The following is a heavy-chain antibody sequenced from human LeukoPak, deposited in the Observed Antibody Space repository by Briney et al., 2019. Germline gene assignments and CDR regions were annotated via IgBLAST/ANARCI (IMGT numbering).Heavy chain of an antibody. Sequence: PSETLSLTCTVSGGSISNYYWSWIRQPPGKGLEWIGYMYYSGNINYNPSLKSRVSISADTSKSQFSLKLRSVTAADTAVYYCARPYSSGWYGAFDIWGQGTVVTVSS. CDR1: GGSISNYY. D-gene: IGHD6-19*01. V-gene: IGHV4-59*08. CDR3: ARPYSSGWYGAFDI. J-gene: IGHJ3*02. CDR2: MYYSGNI.